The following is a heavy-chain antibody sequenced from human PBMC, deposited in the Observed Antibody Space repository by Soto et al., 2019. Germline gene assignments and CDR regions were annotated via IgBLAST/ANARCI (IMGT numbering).Heavy chain of an antibody. CDR3: AKIESRFFYDNTGYYPFDY. J-gene: IGHJ4*02. Sequence: GGSLRLSCAASGFTFSSYAMSWVRRAPGKGLEWVSAISGSGVSTYYADSVMGRFTISRDNSKNTVYLQMNSLRAEDTAVYYCAKIESRFFYDNTGYYPFDYWGQGTLVTVSS. D-gene: IGHD3-22*01. CDR2: ISGSGVST. CDR1: GFTFSSYA. V-gene: IGHV3-23*01.